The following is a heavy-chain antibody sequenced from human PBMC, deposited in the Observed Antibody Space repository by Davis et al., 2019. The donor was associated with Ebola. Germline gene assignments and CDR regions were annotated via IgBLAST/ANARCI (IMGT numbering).Heavy chain of an antibody. CDR2: ISWNSGSI. J-gene: IGHJ6*02. V-gene: IGHV3-9*01. CDR3: ARERIVVVPAATNLYYGMDV. CDR1: GFTFDDYA. Sequence: GGSLRLSCAASGFTFDDYAMHWVRQAPGKGLEWVSGISWNSGSIGYADSVKGRFTISRDNAKNSLYLQMNSLRAEDTAVYYCARERIVVVPAATNLYYGMDVWGQGTTVTVSS. D-gene: IGHD2-2*01.